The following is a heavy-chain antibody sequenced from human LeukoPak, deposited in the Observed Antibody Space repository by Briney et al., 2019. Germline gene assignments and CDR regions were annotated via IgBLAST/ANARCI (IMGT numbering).Heavy chain of an antibody. CDR3: ARGPGSLYYYDSSGYYRYFDY. CDR2: IYSGGST. V-gene: IGHV3-53*01. D-gene: IGHD3-22*01. J-gene: IGHJ4*02. CDR1: GFTVSSNY. Sequence: PGGSLRLSCAASGFTVSSNYMSWVRQAPGKGLEWVSVIYSGGSTYYADSVKGRFTISRDNSKNTLYLQMNSLRAEDTAVYYCARGPGSLYYYDSSGYYRYFDYWGRGTLVTVSS.